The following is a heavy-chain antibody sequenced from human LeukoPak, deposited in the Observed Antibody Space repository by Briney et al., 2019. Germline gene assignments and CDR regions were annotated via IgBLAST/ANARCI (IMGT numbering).Heavy chain of an antibody. CDR1: GYSFTSYW. D-gene: IGHD3-9*01. CDR2: IYPGDSDT. CDR3: ARRDYDILTGAYYFDY. J-gene: IGHJ4*02. V-gene: IGHV5-51*01. Sequence: GESLKISCKGSGYSFTSYWIGWVRQMLGKGLEWMGIIYPGDSDTRYSPSFQGQVTISADKSISTAYLQWSSLKASDTAMYYCARRDYDILTGAYYFDYWGQGTLVTVSS.